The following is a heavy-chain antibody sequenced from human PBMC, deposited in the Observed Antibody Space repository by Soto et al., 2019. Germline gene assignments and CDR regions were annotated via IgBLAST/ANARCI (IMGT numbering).Heavy chain of an antibody. V-gene: IGHV3-11*05. D-gene: IGHD2-2*01. Sequence: LRLSCAASGFTFSDYYMSWIRQAPGKGLEWVSYISSSRSYTNYADSVKGRFTISRDNAKNSLYLQMNSLRVEDTAVYYCARAYCSSTSCHDYWGQGTLVTVSS. CDR3: ARAYCSSTSCHDY. J-gene: IGHJ4*02. CDR1: GFTFSDYY. CDR2: ISSSRSYT.